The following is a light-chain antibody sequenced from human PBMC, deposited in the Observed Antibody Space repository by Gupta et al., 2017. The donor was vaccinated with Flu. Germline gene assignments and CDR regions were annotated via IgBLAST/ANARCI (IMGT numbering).Light chain of an antibody. J-gene: IGKJ1*01. CDR3: QQSYSTPGT. Sequence: XLSXXXGDRVTITCRASQSISSYLNWYQQKPGKAPKLLIYAASSLQSGVPSRFSGSGSGTDFTLTISSLQPEDFATYYCQQSYSTPGTFGQGTKVEIK. V-gene: IGKV1-39*01. CDR1: QSISSY. CDR2: AAS.